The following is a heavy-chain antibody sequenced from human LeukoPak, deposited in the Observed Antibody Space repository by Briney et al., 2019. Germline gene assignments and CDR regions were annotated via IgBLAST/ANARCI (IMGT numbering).Heavy chain of an antibody. J-gene: IGHJ6*02. V-gene: IGHV1-69*13. CDR3: ATHYYDSSGYYYEGYGMDV. CDR1: GGTFSSYA. D-gene: IGHD3-22*01. Sequence: ASVKVSCKASGGTFSSYAISWVRQAPGQGLEWMGGIIPIFGTANYAQKFQGRVTITADESTSTAYMELSSLRSEDTAVYYCATHYYDSSGYYYEGYGMDVWDQGTTVTVSS. CDR2: IIPIFGTA.